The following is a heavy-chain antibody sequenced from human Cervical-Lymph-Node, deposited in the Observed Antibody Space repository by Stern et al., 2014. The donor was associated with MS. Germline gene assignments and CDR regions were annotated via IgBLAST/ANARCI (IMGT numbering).Heavy chain of an antibody. CDR2: ISVYSGNT. Sequence: MQLVESGAEVKKPGASVKVSCKASGYTFTSYGFSWVRPAPGHGLEWVGWISVYSGNTNYARKFQGRVTLTTDTSTSTVYMELTNLRSDDTAVYYCARAYEGDYWGQGTLVTVSS. D-gene: IGHD3-3*01. CDR3: ARAYEGDY. J-gene: IGHJ4*02. CDR1: GYTFTSYG. V-gene: IGHV1-18*01.